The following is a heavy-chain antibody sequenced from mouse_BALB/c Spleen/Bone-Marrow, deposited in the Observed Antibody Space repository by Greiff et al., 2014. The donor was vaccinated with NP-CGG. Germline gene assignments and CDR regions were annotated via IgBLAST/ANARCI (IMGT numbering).Heavy chain of an antibody. D-gene: IGHD2-13*01. V-gene: IGHV5-17*02. CDR2: ISSGSSTF. CDR1: GFTFSSFG. J-gene: IGHJ2*01. Sequence: EVQLQQSGGGLVQPGGSRKLSCAASGFTFSSFGMHWIRQAPEKGLEWVAYISSGSSTFYYADTVKGRFTVSRDNPKNTLFLQMPGLRSADTAMYYCAREGGDYAGFDYWGQGTTLTVSS. CDR3: AREGGDYAGFDY.